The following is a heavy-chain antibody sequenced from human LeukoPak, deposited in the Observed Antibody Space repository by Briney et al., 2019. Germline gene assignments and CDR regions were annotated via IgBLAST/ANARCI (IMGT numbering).Heavy chain of an antibody. CDR1: GFTFSNYA. CDR2: ITGSGGNT. Sequence: PGASLRVSCAASGFTFSNYAMSRVRQAPGKGLEWVSAITGSGGNTYYADSVKGRFTISRDNSKNTVFLQMNSLRAEDTAVYYCAKWGDYDVLTGYYVSDYWGQGTLVTVSS. V-gene: IGHV3-23*01. J-gene: IGHJ4*02. CDR3: AKWGDYDVLTGYYVSDY. D-gene: IGHD3-9*01.